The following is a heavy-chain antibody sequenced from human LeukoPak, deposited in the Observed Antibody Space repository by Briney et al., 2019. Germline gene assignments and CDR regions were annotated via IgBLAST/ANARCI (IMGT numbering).Heavy chain of an antibody. Sequence: SVKVSCKASGGTFSSYAISWVRQAPGQGLEWMGRIIPILGIANYAQKFQGRVTITADKSTSTAYMELSSLRSEDTAVYYCATPYGDSSYYYYYYGMDVWGQGTTVTVSS. CDR1: GGTFSSYA. D-gene: IGHD4-17*01. V-gene: IGHV1-69*04. CDR2: IIPILGIA. J-gene: IGHJ6*02. CDR3: ATPYGDSSYYYYYYGMDV.